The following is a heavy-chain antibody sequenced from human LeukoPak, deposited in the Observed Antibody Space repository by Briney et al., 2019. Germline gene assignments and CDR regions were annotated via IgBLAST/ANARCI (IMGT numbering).Heavy chain of an antibody. CDR1: GGSISSGGYY. CDR2: IYHSGST. V-gene: IGHV4-30-2*02. D-gene: IGHD3-22*01. CDR3: AKHYDYPPYYYYYMDV. J-gene: IGHJ6*03. Sequence: SETLSLTCTVSGGSISSGGYYWSWIRQPPGKGLEWIVYIYHSGSTYYNPSLKSRVTISVDRSKNQFSLKLSSVTAADTAVYYCAKHYDYPPYYYYYMDVWGKGTTVTVSS.